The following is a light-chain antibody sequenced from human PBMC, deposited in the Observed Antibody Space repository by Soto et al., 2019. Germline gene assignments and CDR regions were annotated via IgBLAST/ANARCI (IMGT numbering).Light chain of an antibody. CDR3: QQYNNWPS. CDR2: GAS. CDR1: QSVSSY. V-gene: IGKV3-15*01. J-gene: IGKJ5*01. Sequence: EIVLTQSPATLSLSPGERATLSCRASQSVSSYLAWYQQKPGQAPRLLVYGASTKATAMPGRFSGRGSGTEFTLTINNLQSEDFAVYFCQQYNNWPSFGQGTRLEIK.